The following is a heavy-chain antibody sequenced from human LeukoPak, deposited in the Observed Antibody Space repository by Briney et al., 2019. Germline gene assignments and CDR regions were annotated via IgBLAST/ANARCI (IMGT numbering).Heavy chain of an antibody. J-gene: IGHJ6*04. Sequence: GGSLRLSCAASGFTFSNYWMSWVRQAPGKGLEWVAHVKLDGSQQFYVDSVKGRFTISRDNAKNSLFLQMDSLRAEDTAVYYCAELGITMIGGVWGKGTTVTISS. CDR3: AELGITMIGGV. D-gene: IGHD3-10*02. CDR2: VKLDGSQQ. CDR1: GFTFSNYW. V-gene: IGHV3-7*01.